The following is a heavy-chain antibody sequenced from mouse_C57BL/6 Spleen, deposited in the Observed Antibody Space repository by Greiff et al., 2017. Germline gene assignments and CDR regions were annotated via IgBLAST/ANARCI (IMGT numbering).Heavy chain of an antibody. Sequence: VQLQQPGTELVKPGASVKLSCKASGYTFTSYWMHWVKQRPGQGLEWIGNINPSNGGTNYNEKFKSKATLTVDKSSSTAYMQLSSLTSEDSAVYYCARAGYGSMDAMDYWGRGTSVTVSS. D-gene: IGHD1-1*01. CDR1: GYTFTSYW. J-gene: IGHJ4*01. CDR2: INPSNGGT. CDR3: ARAGYGSMDAMDY. V-gene: IGHV1-53*01.